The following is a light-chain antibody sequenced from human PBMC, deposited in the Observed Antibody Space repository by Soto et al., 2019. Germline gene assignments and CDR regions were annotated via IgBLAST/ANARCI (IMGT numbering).Light chain of an antibody. V-gene: IGKV1-5*03. Sequence: DIQMTQSPSTLSASVGDRVTITCRASQSISSWLAWYQQKPGKAPKLLIYKASSLESGVPSRFSGSGSGTDFTLTISSLEPEDFAVYYCQQRSNWPPMYTFGQGTKLEIK. CDR1: QSISSW. CDR3: QQRSNWPPMYT. CDR2: KAS. J-gene: IGKJ2*01.